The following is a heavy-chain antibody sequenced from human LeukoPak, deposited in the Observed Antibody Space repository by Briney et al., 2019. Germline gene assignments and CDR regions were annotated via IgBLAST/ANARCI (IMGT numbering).Heavy chain of an antibody. J-gene: IGHJ4*02. D-gene: IGHD6-13*01. Sequence: GGSLRLSCAASGFTVSSNHMSWVRQAPGEGLEWVSVIYSGGSTDYADSVKGRFTISRDNLKNTLYLQMNSLRAEDTAVYYCARATGYTLDYWGQGTLVTVSS. CDR1: GFTVSSNH. CDR2: IYSGGST. V-gene: IGHV3-53*01. CDR3: ARATGYTLDY.